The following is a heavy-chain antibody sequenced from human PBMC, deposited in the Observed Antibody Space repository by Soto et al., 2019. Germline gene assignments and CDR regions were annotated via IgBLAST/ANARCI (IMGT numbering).Heavy chain of an antibody. V-gene: IGHV4-28*01. Sequence: SETLSLTCAVSGYSISSSNWWGLIRQPPGKGLEWIGYIYYSGTTYYNPSLKSRVTMSVDTSKNQFSLKLTSVTAVDTAVYYCARREIHGTIDYWGQGTLVTVSS. J-gene: IGHJ4*02. CDR2: IYYSGTT. CDR1: GYSISSSNW. D-gene: IGHD1-26*01. CDR3: ARREIHGTIDY.